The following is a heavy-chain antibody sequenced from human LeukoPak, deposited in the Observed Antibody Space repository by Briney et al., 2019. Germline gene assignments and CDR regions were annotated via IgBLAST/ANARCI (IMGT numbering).Heavy chain of an antibody. J-gene: IGHJ5*02. Sequence: GASVKVSCKASGCTFTSHYMHWVRQAPGQGLEWMGIINPSGGSTSYAQKFQGRVTMTRDTSTSTVYMELSSLRSEDTAVYYCAREIAAAGPWFDPWGQGTLVTVSS. CDR1: GCTFTSHY. V-gene: IGHV1-46*01. D-gene: IGHD6-13*01. CDR3: AREIAAAGPWFDP. CDR2: INPSGGST.